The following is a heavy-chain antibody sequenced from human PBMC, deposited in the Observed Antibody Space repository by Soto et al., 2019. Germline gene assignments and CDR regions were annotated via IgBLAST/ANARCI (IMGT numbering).Heavy chain of an antibody. CDR1: GGSISSYY. CDR3: ARSNTIFGVVIRYGMDV. J-gene: IGHJ6*02. Sequence: PSETLSLTCTVSGGSISSYYWSWIRQPPGKGLGWIGYIYYSGSTNYNPSLKSRVTISVDTSKNQFSLKLSSVTAADTAVYYCARSNTIFGVVIRYGMDVWGQGTTVTVSS. CDR2: IYYSGST. D-gene: IGHD3-3*01. V-gene: IGHV4-59*01.